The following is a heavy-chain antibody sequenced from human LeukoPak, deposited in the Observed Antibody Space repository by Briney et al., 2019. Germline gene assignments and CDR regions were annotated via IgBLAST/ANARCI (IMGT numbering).Heavy chain of an antibody. CDR3: ARASILVFPYFDS. Sequence: PSETLPLTCTVSGGSISSYYWSWIRQPPGKGLEWVGYIYYSGNTDYNPSLKSRVTISVDTSKNQFSLKLSSVTAADTAVYYCARASILVFPYFDSWGQGTVDRLSS. V-gene: IGHV4-59*08. CDR1: GGSISSYY. D-gene: IGHD1-26*01. CDR2: IYYSGNT. J-gene: IGHJ4*02.